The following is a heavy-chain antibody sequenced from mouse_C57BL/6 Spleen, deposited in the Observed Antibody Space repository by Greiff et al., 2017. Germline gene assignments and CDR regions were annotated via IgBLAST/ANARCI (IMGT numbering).Heavy chain of an antibody. CDR2: ISSGGDYI. Sequence: EVKLMESGAGLVKPGGSLKLSCAASGFTFSSYAMSWVRQTPEKRLEWVAYISSGGDYIYYADTVKGRFTISRDNARNTLYLQMSSLKSEDTAMYYCTREATVVESLDYWGQGTTLTVSS. CDR1: GFTFSSYA. J-gene: IGHJ2*01. V-gene: IGHV5-9-1*02. CDR3: TREATVVESLDY. D-gene: IGHD1-1*01.